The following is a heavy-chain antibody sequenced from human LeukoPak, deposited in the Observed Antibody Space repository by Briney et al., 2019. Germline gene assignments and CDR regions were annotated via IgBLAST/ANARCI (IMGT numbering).Heavy chain of an antibody. Sequence: GSLRLSCTASGFTFSTYAMSWVRQAPGKGLEWFSAITGGGDDTYYANSVKGRFTISRDNSKNTLYLQMNSLRVEDTAVYYCAKGSSSSRPYYFDYWGQGALVTVSS. CDR3: AKGSSSSRPYYFDY. V-gene: IGHV3-23*01. J-gene: IGHJ4*02. CDR1: GFTFSTYA. D-gene: IGHD6-6*01. CDR2: ITGGGDDT.